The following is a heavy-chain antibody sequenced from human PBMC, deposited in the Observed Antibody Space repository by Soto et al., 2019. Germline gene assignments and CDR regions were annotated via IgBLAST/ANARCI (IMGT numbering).Heavy chain of an antibody. CDR2: ISSSGSTI. CDR1: GFTFSSYE. V-gene: IGHV3-48*03. D-gene: IGHD4-17*01. Sequence: GGSLRLSCAASGFTFSSYEMNWVRQAPGKGLEWASYISSSGSTIYYADSVKGRFTISRDNAKNSLYLQMNSLRAEDTAVYYCARLDYGDYHYYYGMDVWGQGTTVTVSS. J-gene: IGHJ6*02. CDR3: ARLDYGDYHYYYGMDV.